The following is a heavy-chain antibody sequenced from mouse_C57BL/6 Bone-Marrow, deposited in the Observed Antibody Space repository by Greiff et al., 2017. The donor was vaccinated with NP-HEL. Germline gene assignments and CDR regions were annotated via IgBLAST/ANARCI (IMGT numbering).Heavy chain of an antibody. CDR1: GYTFTSYW. CDR3: ARKDFTTVVAPLDY. V-gene: IGHV1-69*01. D-gene: IGHD1-1*01. Sequence: QVQLQQSGAELVMPGASVKLSCKASGYTFTSYWMHWVKQRPGQGLEWIGEIDPSDSYTNYNQKFKGKSTLTVDKSSSTAYMQLSSLTSEDSAVYYCARKDFTTVVAPLDYWGQGTTLTVSS. J-gene: IGHJ2*01. CDR2: IDPSDSYT.